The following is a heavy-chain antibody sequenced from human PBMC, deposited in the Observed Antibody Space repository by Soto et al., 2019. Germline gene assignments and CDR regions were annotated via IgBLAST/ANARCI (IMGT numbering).Heavy chain of an antibody. D-gene: IGHD6-13*01. J-gene: IGHJ6*02. CDR3: ARGGSSWYYTKYYYYYGMDV. Sequence: ASVKVSCKASGYTFTGYYMHWVRQAPGQGLEWMGWINPNSGGTNYAQKFQGWVTMTRDTSISTAYMELSRLRSDDTAVYYCARGGSSWYYTKYYYYYGMDVWGQGTTVTVS. CDR2: INPNSGGT. CDR1: GYTFTGYY. V-gene: IGHV1-2*04.